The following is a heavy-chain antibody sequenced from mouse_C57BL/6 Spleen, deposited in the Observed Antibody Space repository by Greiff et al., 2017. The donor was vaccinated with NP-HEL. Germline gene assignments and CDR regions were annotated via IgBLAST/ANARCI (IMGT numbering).Heavy chain of an antibody. J-gene: IGHJ4*01. CDR3: ARDWEESMDY. CDR1: GYAFSSSW. D-gene: IGHD4-1*01. CDR2: IYPGDGDT. V-gene: IGHV1-82*01. Sequence: VQLQQSGPELVKPGASVKISCKASGYAFSSSWMNWVKQRPGKGLEWIGRIYPGDGDTNYNGKFKGKATLTADKSSSTAYMQLSSLTSEDSAVYFCARDWEESMDYWGQRTSVTVSS.